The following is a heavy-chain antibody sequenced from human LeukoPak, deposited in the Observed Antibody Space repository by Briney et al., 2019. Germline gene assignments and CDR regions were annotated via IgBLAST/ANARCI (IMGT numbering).Heavy chain of an antibody. V-gene: IGHV1-2*06. J-gene: IGHJ4*02. Sequence: GASVKVSCKASGYTFTGYYMHWVRQAPGQGLEWMGRINPNSGGTNYAQKFQGRVTMTRDTSIGTAYMVLSRLRSDDTAVYYCARDILAVAGDYWGQGTLVTVSS. CDR2: INPNSGGT. CDR3: ARDILAVAGDY. CDR1: GYTFTGYY. D-gene: IGHD6-19*01.